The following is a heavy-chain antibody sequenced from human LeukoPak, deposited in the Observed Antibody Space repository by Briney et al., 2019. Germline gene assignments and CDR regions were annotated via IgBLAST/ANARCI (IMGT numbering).Heavy chain of an antibody. D-gene: IGHD3-22*01. CDR2: VRGSGGYT. J-gene: IGHJ4*02. V-gene: IGHV3-23*01. Sequence: GGSLRLSCAASGFTFSSYAMSWVRQAPGKGLEWVSSVRGSGGYTYYAGSVKGRFTISRDNCNNTMYLQMNSMRAEATAIYYCAKDRPNYYDSSGHYYRRDGDYWGQGTLVTVSS. CDR3: AKDRPNYYDSSGHYYRRDGDY. CDR1: GFTFSSYA.